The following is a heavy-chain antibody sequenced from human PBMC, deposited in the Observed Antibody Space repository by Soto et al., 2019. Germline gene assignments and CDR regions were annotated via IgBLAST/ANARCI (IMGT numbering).Heavy chain of an antibody. CDR1: GFTFSDYY. J-gene: IGHJ3*02. D-gene: IGHD3-3*01. V-gene: IGHV3-11*06. Sequence: GSLRLSCAASGFTFSDYYMSWIRQAPGKGLGWVSYISSSSSYTNYADSVKGRFTISRDNAKNSLYLQMNSLRAEDTAVYYCARGLQNDFWSGYYGSCAFDIWGQGTMVTVSS. CDR2: ISSSSSYT. CDR3: ARGLQNDFWSGYYGSCAFDI.